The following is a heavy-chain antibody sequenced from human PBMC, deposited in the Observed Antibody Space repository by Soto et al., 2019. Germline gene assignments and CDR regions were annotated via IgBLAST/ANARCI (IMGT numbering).Heavy chain of an antibody. D-gene: IGHD6-13*01. CDR1: GGSISSYY. CDR3: ARGGGYSSSWSAGDNWFDP. J-gene: IGHJ5*02. Sequence: SETLSLTCTVSGGSISSYYWSWIRQPAGKGLEWIGRIYTSGSTNYNPSLKSRVTMSVDTSKNQFSLKLSSVTAADTAVYYCARGGGYSSSWSAGDNWFDPWGQGTLVTVSS. V-gene: IGHV4-4*07. CDR2: IYTSGST.